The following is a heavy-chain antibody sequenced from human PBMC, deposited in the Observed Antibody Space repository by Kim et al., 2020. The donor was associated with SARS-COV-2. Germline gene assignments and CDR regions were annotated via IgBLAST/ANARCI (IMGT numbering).Heavy chain of an antibody. J-gene: IGHJ4*02. V-gene: IGHV5-10-1*01. CDR1: GYSFTSYW. Sequence: GESLKISCKGSGYSFTSYWISWVRQMPGKGLEWMGRIDPSDSYTNYSPSFQGHVTISADKSISTAYLQWSSLKASDTAMYYCASGLPAYSSSWPNDYWGQGTLVTVSS. CDR3: ASGLPAYSSSWPNDY. D-gene: IGHD6-13*01. CDR2: IDPSDSYT.